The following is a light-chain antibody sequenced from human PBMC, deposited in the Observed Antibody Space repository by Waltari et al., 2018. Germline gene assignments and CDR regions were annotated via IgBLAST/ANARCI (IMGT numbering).Light chain of an antibody. J-gene: IGKJ2*01. CDR1: QSVSSY. V-gene: IGKV3-11*01. CDR2: DAS. Sequence: EIVLTQSPATLSLSPGERAHLPSRASQSVSSYLAWYQQKPGQAPRPLIYDASNRATGIPARFSGSGSGTDFTLTISSLEPEDFAVYYCQQRSNWPPYTFGQGTKLEIK. CDR3: QQRSNWPPYT.